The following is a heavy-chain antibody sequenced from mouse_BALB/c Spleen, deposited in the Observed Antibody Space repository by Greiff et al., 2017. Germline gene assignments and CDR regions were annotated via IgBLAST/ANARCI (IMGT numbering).Heavy chain of an antibody. CDR3: ARGGPYGYDGSMDY. CDR1: GYTFSSYW. V-gene: IGHV1-9*01. Sequence: QVQLKQSGAELMKPGASVKISCKATGYTFSSYWIEWVKQRPGHGLEWIGEILPGSGSTNYNEKFKGKATFTADTSSNTAYMQLSSLTSEDSAVYYCARGGPYGYDGSMDYWGQGTSVTVSS. CDR2: ILPGSGST. J-gene: IGHJ4*01. D-gene: IGHD2-2*01.